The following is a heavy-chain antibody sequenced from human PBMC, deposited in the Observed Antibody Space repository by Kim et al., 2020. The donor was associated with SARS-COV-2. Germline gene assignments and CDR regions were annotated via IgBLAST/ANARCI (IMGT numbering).Heavy chain of an antibody. CDR3: ARGGAAAGTGDY. J-gene: IGHJ4*02. Sequence: NYHKKFRGRVTLTADEATSTAYRELSRLRSEDTAVYYCARGGAAAGTGDYWGQGTLVTVSS. V-gene: IGHV1-69*01. D-gene: IGHD6-13*01.